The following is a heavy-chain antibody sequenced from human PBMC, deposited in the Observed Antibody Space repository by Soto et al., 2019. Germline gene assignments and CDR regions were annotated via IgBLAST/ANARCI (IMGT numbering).Heavy chain of an antibody. D-gene: IGHD1-26*01. CDR3: ATDRRIVGATTWGWGWFDP. V-gene: IGHV1-24*01. Sequence: QVQLVQSGAEVKKPGASVKVSCKVSGYTLTELSMHWVRQAPGKGLEWMGGFDPEDGETIYAQKFQGRVTMTEDTSTDTAYMELSSPRSEDTAVYYCATDRRIVGATTWGWGWFDPWGQGTLVTVSS. CDR1: GYTLTELS. CDR2: FDPEDGET. J-gene: IGHJ5*02.